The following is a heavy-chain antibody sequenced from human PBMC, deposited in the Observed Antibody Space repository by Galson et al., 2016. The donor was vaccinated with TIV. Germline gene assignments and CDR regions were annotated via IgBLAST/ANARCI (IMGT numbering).Heavy chain of an antibody. CDR1: GGIFKNCA. J-gene: IGHJ5*02. V-gene: IGHV1-69*05. CDR2: IIPLFGTA. CDR3: AGVTKKYENWFDP. Sequence: SVKVSCKASGGIFKNCAISWVRQAPGQGLEWMGGIIPLFGTANYAQKFQGRVTISTDESTNTVYMELSSLKIEDTAVYYSAGVTKKYENWFDPWGQGTLVTVSS. D-gene: IGHD3-3*01.